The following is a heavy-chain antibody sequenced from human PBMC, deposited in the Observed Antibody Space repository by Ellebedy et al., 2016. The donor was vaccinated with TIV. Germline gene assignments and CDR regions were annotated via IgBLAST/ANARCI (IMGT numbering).Heavy chain of an antibody. Sequence: MPSETLSLTCGVSGASFSGSYWSHIRQTPGKGLEWIGEISLSGSPNYNPSLRGRVTMSLDTSKNPFSLNLTSVTAADTAVYYCATAVRDDWSLSLWGQGTQVTVSS. CDR1: GASFSGSY. CDR3: ATAVRDDWSLSL. D-gene: IGHD3-9*01. CDR2: ISLSGSP. V-gene: IGHV4-34*01. J-gene: IGHJ4*02.